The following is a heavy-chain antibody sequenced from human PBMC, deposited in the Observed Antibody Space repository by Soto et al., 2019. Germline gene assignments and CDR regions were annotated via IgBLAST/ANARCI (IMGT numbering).Heavy chain of an antibody. V-gene: IGHV3-53*02. Sequence: EVQLVETGGGLIQPGGSLRLSCAASGFTVSSNYMSWVRQAPGKGLEWVSVIYSGGSTYYADSVKGRFTISRDNSKNTLYLQMNSLRAEDTAVYYCASGTMIVVSGAFDIWGQGTMVTVSS. D-gene: IGHD3-22*01. CDR3: ASGTMIVVSGAFDI. CDR1: GFTVSSNY. J-gene: IGHJ3*02. CDR2: IYSGGST.